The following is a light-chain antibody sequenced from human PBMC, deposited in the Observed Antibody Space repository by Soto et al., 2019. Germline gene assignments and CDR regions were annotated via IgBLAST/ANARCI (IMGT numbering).Light chain of an antibody. Sequence: EIVLTQSPGTLSLSPGERATLSCRASQSVSSSYLAWYQQKPVQAPRLLIYGASSRATVIPDRFSGSGSGTDFTLTISRLEPEDFAVYYCQRYGSSPSWTFGQGTKVHI. V-gene: IGKV3-20*01. CDR1: QSVSSSY. CDR2: GAS. J-gene: IGKJ1*01. CDR3: QRYGSSPSWT.